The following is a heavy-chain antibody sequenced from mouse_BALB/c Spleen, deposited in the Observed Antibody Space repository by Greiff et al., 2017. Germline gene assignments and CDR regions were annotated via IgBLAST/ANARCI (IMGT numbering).Heavy chain of an antibody. Sequence: VQLQQSGAELVRSGASVKLSCTASGFNIKDYYMHWVKQRPEQGLEWIGWIDPENGDTEYAPKFQGKATMTADTSSNTAYLQLSSLTSEDTAVYYCNSYYGKGGYYAMDYWGQGTSVTVSS. CDR1: GFNIKDYY. V-gene: IGHV14-4*02. CDR2: IDPENGDT. D-gene: IGHD2-10*01. J-gene: IGHJ4*01. CDR3: NSYYGKGGYYAMDY.